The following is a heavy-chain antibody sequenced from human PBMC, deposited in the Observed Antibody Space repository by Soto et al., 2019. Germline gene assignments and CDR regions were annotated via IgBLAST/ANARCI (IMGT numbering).Heavy chain of an antibody. D-gene: IGHD3-10*01. V-gene: IGHV3-23*01. J-gene: IGHJ3*02. CDR3: AKWGGGSMGAFDI. CDR2: ISGSGGST. Sequence: EVQLLESGGGLVQPGGSLRLSCAASGFTFSSYAMSWVRQAPGKGLEWVSAISGSGGSTYYADSVKGRFTISRDNSKNTLYLQMNSLRVEDTAVYFCAKWGGGSMGAFDIWGQGTMVTVSS. CDR1: GFTFSSYA.